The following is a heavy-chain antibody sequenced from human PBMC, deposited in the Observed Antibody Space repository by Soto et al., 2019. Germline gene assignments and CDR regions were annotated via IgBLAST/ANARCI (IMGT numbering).Heavy chain of an antibody. Sequence: GGSLRLSCGVSGFTFKDYYMTWIRQAPGKGLEWVSYMSGSGDTIYYADSVKGRFTISRDNARNSLYLQMTSLRVEDTAVYYNTDYWGQGTLVTVSS. CDR2: MSGSGDTI. V-gene: IGHV3-11*01. J-gene: IGHJ4*02. CDR3: TDY. CDR1: GFTFKDYY.